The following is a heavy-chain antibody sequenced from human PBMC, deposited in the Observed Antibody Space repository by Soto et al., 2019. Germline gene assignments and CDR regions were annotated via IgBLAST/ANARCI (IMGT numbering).Heavy chain of an antibody. V-gene: IGHV3-74*01. J-gene: IGHJ4*02. CDR2: INSDGSIT. CDR1: GFTFSSYW. D-gene: IGHD2-15*01. Sequence: GGSLRLSCAASGFTFSSYWMHWVRQAPGNGLVWVSCINSDGSITSYADSVKGRFTISRDNAKNTLYLQMNSLRAEDTAVYYCVRTSLVVAAATREDYWGQGTLVTVSS. CDR3: VRTSLVVAAATREDY.